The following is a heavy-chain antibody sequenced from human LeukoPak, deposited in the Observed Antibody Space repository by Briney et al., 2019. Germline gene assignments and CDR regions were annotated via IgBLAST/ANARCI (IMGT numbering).Heavy chain of an antibody. CDR1: GGSVSSGSYY. V-gene: IGHV4-61*01. J-gene: IGHJ4*02. CDR3: ATSRAYDYHFDY. Sequence: SETLSLTCTVSGGSVSSGSYYWSWIRQPPGKGLEWIGYIYYSGSTNYNPSLKSRVTISVDMSKKQFSLNLSSVTAADTAVYYCATSRAYDYHFDYWGQGTLVTVSS. CDR2: IYYSGST. D-gene: IGHD5-12*01.